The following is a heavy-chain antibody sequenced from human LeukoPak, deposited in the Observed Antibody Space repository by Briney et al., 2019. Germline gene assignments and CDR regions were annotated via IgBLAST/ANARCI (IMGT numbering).Heavy chain of an antibody. CDR1: GYNFTNYW. Sequence: GESLNISCKCSGYNFTNYWISWVRQMPGKGLEWMGTIDPSDSYNNYSPSFQGHVTISADKSISTAYLQWSRLKASDTAMYYCARAYSRSRFDYWGQGTLVTVSS. D-gene: IGHD6-6*01. CDR3: ARAYSRSRFDY. J-gene: IGHJ4*02. CDR2: IDPSDSYN. V-gene: IGHV5-10-1*01.